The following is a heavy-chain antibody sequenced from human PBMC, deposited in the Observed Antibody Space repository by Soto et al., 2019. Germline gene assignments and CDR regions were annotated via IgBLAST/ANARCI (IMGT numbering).Heavy chain of an antibody. CDR3: ARDSGYCSSTSCYAWADDAFDF. CDR2: INAGNGNT. V-gene: IGHV1-3*01. D-gene: IGHD2-2*01. J-gene: IGHJ3*01. CDR1: GYTFTSYA. Sequence: ASVKVSCKASGYTFTSYAMHWVRQAPGQRLEWMGWINAGNGNTKYSQKFQGRVTITRDTSASTAYMELSSLRSEDTAVYYCARDSGYCSSTSCYAWADDAFDFWGRGTMVTVSS.